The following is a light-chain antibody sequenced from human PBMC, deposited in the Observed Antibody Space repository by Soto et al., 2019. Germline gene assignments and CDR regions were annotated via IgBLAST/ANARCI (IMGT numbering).Light chain of an antibody. CDR1: SSNVGSNY. CDR3: AAWDDSLRGRV. V-gene: IGLV1-47*01. CDR2: KND. J-gene: IGLJ1*01. Sequence: QPVLTQAPSASGTPGQRVTISCSGSSSNVGSNYVYWYQQLPGTAPKLLIYKNDQRPSGVPDRFSGSKSGTSASLAISGLRSEDEADYYCAAWDDSLRGRVFGTGTKVTVL.